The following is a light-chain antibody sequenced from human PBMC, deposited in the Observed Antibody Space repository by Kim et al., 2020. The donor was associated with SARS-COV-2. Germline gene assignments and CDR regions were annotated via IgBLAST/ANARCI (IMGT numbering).Light chain of an antibody. V-gene: IGLV2-23*01. CDR3: CSYASSSPLV. CDR1: NSDVGSYNL. Sequence: QSALTQPASVSGSPGQSITISCTVTNSDVGSYNLVSWYQQHPGKAPKLIIYEGSKRPSGVSNRFSGSKSGNTASLTISGLQTEDEADYYCCSYASSSPLVFGGGTQLTVL. J-gene: IGLJ3*02. CDR2: EGS.